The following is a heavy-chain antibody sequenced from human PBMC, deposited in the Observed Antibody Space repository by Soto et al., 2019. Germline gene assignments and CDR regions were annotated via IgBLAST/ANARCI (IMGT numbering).Heavy chain of an antibody. CDR3: ATGYSYGYAYFDY. V-gene: IGHV3-30-3*01. CDR2: ISYDGSNK. D-gene: IGHD5-18*01. CDR1: GFTFSSYA. J-gene: IGHJ4*02. Sequence: LRLSCAASGFTFSSYAMHWVRQAPGKGLEWVAVISYDGSNKYYADSVKGRFTISRDNSKNTLYLQMNSLRAEDTAVYYCATGYSYGYAYFDYWGQGTLVTVSS.